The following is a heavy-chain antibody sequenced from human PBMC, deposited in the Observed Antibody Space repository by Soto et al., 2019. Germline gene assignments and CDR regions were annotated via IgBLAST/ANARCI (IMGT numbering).Heavy chain of an antibody. CDR3: ARDVVGMDV. CDR1: CCTVTSYG. J-gene: IGHJ6*02. Sequence: ASGKVSCMASCCTVTSYGLSWLRQAPGQGLEWMGWISAYNGNTNYAQKLQGRVTMTTDTSTSTAYMELRSLRSDDTAVYYCARDVVGMDVWGQGTTVTVSS. V-gene: IGHV1-18*04. D-gene: IGHD1-26*01. CDR2: ISAYNGNT.